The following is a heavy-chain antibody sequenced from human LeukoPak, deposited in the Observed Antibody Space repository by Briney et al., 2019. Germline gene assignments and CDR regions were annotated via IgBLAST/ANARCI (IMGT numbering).Heavy chain of an antibody. CDR2: ISSSSSYI. J-gene: IGHJ4*02. Sequence: PGGSLRLSCAASGFTFSRNTMNWVRQAPGKGLEWVSSISSSSSYIYYADSVKGRFTISRDNAKNSLYLQMNSLRAEDTAVYYCARDLELYGGFDYWGQGTLVTVSS. CDR1: GFTFSRNT. V-gene: IGHV3-21*01. CDR3: ARDLELYGGFDY. D-gene: IGHD4-23*01.